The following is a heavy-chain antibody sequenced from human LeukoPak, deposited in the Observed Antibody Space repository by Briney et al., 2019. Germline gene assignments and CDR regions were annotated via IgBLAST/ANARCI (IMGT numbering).Heavy chain of an antibody. Sequence: ASVKVSCKASGYTFTSYDINWVRQATGQGLEWMGWMNPNSGNTGYAQKFQGRVTMTRNTSISTAYMELSSLRAEDTAVYYCARDDGWLQFFDYWGQGTLVTVSS. V-gene: IGHV1-8*01. CDR1: GYTFTSYD. D-gene: IGHD5-24*01. CDR3: ARDDGWLQFFDY. CDR2: MNPNSGNT. J-gene: IGHJ4*02.